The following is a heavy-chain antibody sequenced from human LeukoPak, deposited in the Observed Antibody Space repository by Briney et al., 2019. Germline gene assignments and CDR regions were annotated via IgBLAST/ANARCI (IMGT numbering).Heavy chain of an antibody. CDR3: ARAQYSSSWYYDY. CDR1: GYTFTSYG. CDR2: ISAYNGNT. J-gene: IGHJ4*02. Sequence: ASVTVSCKASGYTFTSYGISWVRQAPGQGLEWMGWISAYNGNTNYAQKLQGRVTITADKSTSTAYMELSSLRSEDTAVYYCARAQYSSSWYYDYWGQGTLVTVSS. V-gene: IGHV1-18*01. D-gene: IGHD6-13*01.